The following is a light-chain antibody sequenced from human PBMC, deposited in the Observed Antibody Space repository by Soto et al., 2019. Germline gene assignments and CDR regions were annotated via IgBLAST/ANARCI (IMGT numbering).Light chain of an antibody. V-gene: IGKV3-20*01. Sequence: EIVLKQSPGTQSFSPGARATLSCIASQSVSSSFLCWYQQKPGPAPRLLNYGASTRATGIPDRFSGSWSGTDFTLTISRLEPEDFAVYYCQQYGSSPWTFGQGTKVDIK. CDR2: GAS. CDR3: QQYGSSPWT. CDR1: QSVSSSF. J-gene: IGKJ1*01.